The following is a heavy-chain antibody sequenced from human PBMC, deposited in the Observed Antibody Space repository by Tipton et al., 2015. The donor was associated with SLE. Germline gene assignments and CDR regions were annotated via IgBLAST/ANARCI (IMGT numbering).Heavy chain of an antibody. J-gene: IGHJ5*02. Sequence: TLSLTCSVSGGSIRTYYWSWIRQTPGKGLEWIGYMYYSGITNYNPSLYGRVSISVDTSRNQFSLKLSSVTAADTAVYYCARDQQLVQGWFDPWGQGTLVTVSS. CDR2: MYYSGIT. CDR1: GGSIRTYY. V-gene: IGHV4-59*12. D-gene: IGHD6-13*01. CDR3: ARDQQLVQGWFDP.